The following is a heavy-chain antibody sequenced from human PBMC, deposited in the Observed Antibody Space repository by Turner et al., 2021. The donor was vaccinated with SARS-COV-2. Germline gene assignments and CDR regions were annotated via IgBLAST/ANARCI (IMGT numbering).Heavy chain of an antibody. CDR3: ARDGGYSGYAYFDY. CDR1: GFPFSSYG. D-gene: IGHD5-12*01. V-gene: IGHV3-33*01. Sequence: QVPLVESGGGVVQPGRSLRLSCAASGFPFSSYGMHCVRQAPGKGLEWVAVIWYDGSNKYYADSVKGRFTISRDNSKNTLYLQMNSLRAEDTAVYYCARDGGYSGYAYFDYWGQGTLVTVSS. J-gene: IGHJ4*02. CDR2: IWYDGSNK.